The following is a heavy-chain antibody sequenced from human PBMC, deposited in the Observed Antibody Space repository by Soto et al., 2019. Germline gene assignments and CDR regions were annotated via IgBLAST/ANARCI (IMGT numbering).Heavy chain of an antibody. CDR1: GFTFSDYY. V-gene: IGHV3-11*05. CDR3: ARDRGDYYFDY. J-gene: IGHJ4*02. Sequence: GPLRLSCAASGFTFSDYYMSWIRQAPGKGLEWVSYISSSSSYTNYADSVKGRFTISRDNAKNSLYLQMNSLRAEDTAVYYCARDRGDYYFDYWGQGTLVTVSS. D-gene: IGHD2-21*02. CDR2: ISSSSSYT.